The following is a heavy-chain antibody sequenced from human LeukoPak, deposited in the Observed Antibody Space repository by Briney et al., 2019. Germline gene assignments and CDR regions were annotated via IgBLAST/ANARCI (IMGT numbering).Heavy chain of an antibody. J-gene: IGHJ4*02. CDR2: VYSSGNT. CDR3: ARWTPCGWDCHILDY. V-gene: IGHV4-39*07. CDR1: GDSISSRHYY. D-gene: IGHD2-21*02. Sequence: SETLSLTCAVSGDSISSRHYYWGWIRQTPGKGLEWIGSVYSSGNTYYNPSLSSRVSILVDTSKNEFSLKLNSVTAADTAVYYCARWTPCGWDCHILDYWGQGILVTVSS.